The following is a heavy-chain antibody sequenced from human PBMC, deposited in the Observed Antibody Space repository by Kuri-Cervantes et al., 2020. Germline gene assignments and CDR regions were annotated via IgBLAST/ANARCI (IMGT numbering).Heavy chain of an antibody. J-gene: IGHJ4*02. Sequence: GGSLRLSCAASGFTFSSYAMSWVRQAPGKGLKWVSFIYSGGHAYYGDSVKGRFTISRDNSNNTLHLQMNSLRVEDTAVYYCARGSGYASSWGFDYWGQGTLVTVSS. CDR2: IYSGGHA. CDR1: GFTFSSYA. D-gene: IGHD6-13*01. V-gene: IGHV3-53*01. CDR3: ARGSGYASSWGFDY.